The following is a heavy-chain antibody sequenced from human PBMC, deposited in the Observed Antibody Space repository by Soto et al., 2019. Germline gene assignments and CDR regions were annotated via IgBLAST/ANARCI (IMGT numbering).Heavy chain of an antibody. CDR1: GFPLSRRG. J-gene: IGHJ4*02. CDR3: ARDRTSSHFFDY. Sequence: GGARRLSWGGSGFPLSRRGLLWGRPAPGKGLEWVAVIWSDGSNEYYADSVKGRFTISRDNSKNTLYLQMNSLRAEDTALYYCARDRTSSHFFDYWGKGTLVTVSS. CDR2: IWSDGSNE. D-gene: IGHD1-7*01. V-gene: IGHV3-33*01.